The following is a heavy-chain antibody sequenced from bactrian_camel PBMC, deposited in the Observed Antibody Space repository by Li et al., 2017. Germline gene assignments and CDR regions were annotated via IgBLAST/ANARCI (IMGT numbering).Heavy chain of an antibody. Sequence: HVQLVESGGGSVRAGGSLRLSCLISGYEYCAFDMAWYRQFPGKEREFVSRVGGDGETTYVDSVKGRFIASQDGPKSMVYLQMNSLRPEDTATYYCAADTSLDCDNGHPEEFGWWGEGTQVTVS. CDR2: VGGDGET. D-gene: IGHD1*01. V-gene: IGHV3S53*01. CDR3: AADTSLDCDNGHPEEFGW. CDR1: GYEYCAFD. J-gene: IGHJ6*01.